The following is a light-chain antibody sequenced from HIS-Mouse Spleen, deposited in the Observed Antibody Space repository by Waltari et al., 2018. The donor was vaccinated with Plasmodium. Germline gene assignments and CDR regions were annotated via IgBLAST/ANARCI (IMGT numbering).Light chain of an antibody. CDR2: DAS. J-gene: IGKJ3*01. CDR1: QDISNY. Sequence: MTQSPSSLSASVGDRVTITCQASQDISNYLNWYQQKPGKAPKLLIYDASNLETGVPSRFSGSGSGTDFTVTISSLQPEDIATYYCQQYDNLPPLFTFGPGTKVDIK. CDR3: QQYDNLPPLFT. V-gene: IGKV1-33*01.